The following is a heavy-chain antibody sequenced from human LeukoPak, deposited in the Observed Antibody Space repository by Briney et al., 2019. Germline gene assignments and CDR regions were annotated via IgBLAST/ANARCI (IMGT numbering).Heavy chain of an antibody. CDR2: ISYDGSNK. V-gene: IGHV3-30-3*01. CDR3: ARSVDGSGSYSDY. D-gene: IGHD3-10*01. J-gene: IGHJ4*02. Sequence: LSLTCAVYGGSFSGYYWSWIRQAPGKGLEWVAVISYDGSNKYYADSVKGRFTISRDNSKNTLYLQMNSLRAEDTAVYYCARSVDGSGSYSDYWGQGTLVTVSS. CDR1: GGSFSGYY.